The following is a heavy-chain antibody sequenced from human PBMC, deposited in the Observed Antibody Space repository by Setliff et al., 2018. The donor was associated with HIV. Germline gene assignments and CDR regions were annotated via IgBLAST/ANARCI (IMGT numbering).Heavy chain of an antibody. CDR3: ARDPSTVTTDYYYMDV. V-gene: IGHV3-21*01. Sequence: GGSLRLSCAASGFTFNNAWMTWVRQAPGKGLEWVSSISSSSSYIYYADSVKGRFTISRDNAKNSLYLQMNNLRAEDTAVYYCARDPSTVTTDYYYMDVWGKGTTVTVSS. J-gene: IGHJ6*03. D-gene: IGHD4-17*01. CDR2: ISSSSSYI. CDR1: GFTFNNAW.